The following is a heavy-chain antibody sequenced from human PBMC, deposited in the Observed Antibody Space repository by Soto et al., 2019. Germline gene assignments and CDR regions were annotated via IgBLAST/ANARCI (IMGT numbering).Heavy chain of an antibody. D-gene: IGHD3-9*01. CDR3: ARSDYYDILTGYYEPLDY. Sequence: SVKVSCKASGGTFSSYAISWVRQAPGQGLEWMGGIIPIFGTANYAQKFQGRVTITADESTSTAYMELSSLRSEDTAVYYCARSDYYDILTGYYEPLDYWGQGTLVTVSS. CDR2: IIPIFGTA. CDR1: GGTFSSYA. J-gene: IGHJ4*02. V-gene: IGHV1-69*13.